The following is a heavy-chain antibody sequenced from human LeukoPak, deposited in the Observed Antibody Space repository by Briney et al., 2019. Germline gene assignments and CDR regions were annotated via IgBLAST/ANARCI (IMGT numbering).Heavy chain of an antibody. Sequence: ASVKVSCKASGYTFTSYYMHWVRQAPGQGLEWMGIINPSGGSTSYAQKFQGRVTMTRDTSTSTVYMELSSLRSEDTAVYYCARYHCSGGSCYSLHLDYWGQGTLVTVSS. J-gene: IGHJ4*02. CDR1: GYTFTSYY. CDR2: INPSGGST. CDR3: ARYHCSGGSCYSLHLDY. D-gene: IGHD2-15*01. V-gene: IGHV1-46*01.